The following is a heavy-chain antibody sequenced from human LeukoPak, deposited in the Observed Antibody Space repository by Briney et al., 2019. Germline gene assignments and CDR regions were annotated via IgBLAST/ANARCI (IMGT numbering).Heavy chain of an antibody. D-gene: IGHD3-16*01. V-gene: IGHV4-59*01. CDR2: IDDSGST. J-gene: IGHJ3*02. CDR3: ARERGDFRFVDI. Sequence: SETLSFTYTVSGGSISSYYWSWIRQPPGKGLEWIGYIDDSGSTNYNPSLKSRVTISVDTSKNQFSLKLSSVTAADTAVYYCARERGDFRFVDIWGQGTMVIVSS. CDR1: GGSISSYY.